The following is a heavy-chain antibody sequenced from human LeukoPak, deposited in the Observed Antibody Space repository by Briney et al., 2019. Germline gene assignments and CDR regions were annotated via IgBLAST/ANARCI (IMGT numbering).Heavy chain of an antibody. Sequence: PGGSLRLSCAASGFTFSSYSMNWVRQAPGKGLEWVSSISSSSSYIYYADSVKGRFTISRDNSKNTLYLQMNSLRAEDTAVYYCAKDLVNWNYDYWGQGTLVTVSS. CDR2: ISSSSSYI. CDR1: GFTFSSYS. D-gene: IGHD1-7*01. J-gene: IGHJ4*02. CDR3: AKDLVNWNYDY. V-gene: IGHV3-21*01.